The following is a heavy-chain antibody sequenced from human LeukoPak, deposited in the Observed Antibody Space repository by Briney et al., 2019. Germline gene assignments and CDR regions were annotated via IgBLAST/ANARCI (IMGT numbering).Heavy chain of an antibody. CDR2: ISGSGSST. V-gene: IGHV3-23*01. CDR3: AKSTSFYLDS. J-gene: IGHJ4*02. CDR1: GFTFSNYA. Sequence: GGSLRLSCTASGFTFSNYARSWVRQAPGKGLEWVSGISGSGSSTYYADSVKGRFTISRDNSKSMLYVQMNSLRAEDTAVYYCAKSTSFYLDSWGQGTLVTVSS.